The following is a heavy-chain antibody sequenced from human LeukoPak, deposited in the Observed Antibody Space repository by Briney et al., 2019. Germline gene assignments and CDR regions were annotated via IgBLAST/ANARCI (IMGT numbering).Heavy chain of an antibody. V-gene: IGHV3-72*01. Sequence: GGSLRLSCAASGFTFSDHYMDWVRQAPGKGLEWVGRTRDQAASYSTEYAASVRGRFTVSRDDSKNSLYLQMSSLRTEDTALYYCVAGSLGPGDLDYWGQGTLVTVSS. D-gene: IGHD4-17*01. CDR1: GFTFSDHY. J-gene: IGHJ4*02. CDR3: VAGSLGPGDLDY. CDR2: TRDQAASYST.